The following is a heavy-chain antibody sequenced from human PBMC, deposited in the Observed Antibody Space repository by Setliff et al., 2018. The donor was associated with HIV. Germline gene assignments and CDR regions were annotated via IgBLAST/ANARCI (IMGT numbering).Heavy chain of an antibody. CDR2: VSYHGTSQ. V-gene: IGHV3-30*04. J-gene: IGHJ4*02. D-gene: IGHD2-15*01. CDR3: ATGGGALRNPPYFDY. CDR1: GLNFSTHA. Sequence: GGSLRLSCSASGLNFSTHAMHWVRQTPGKGLEWVAVVSYHGTSQSYGDSVKGRFTISKDNSRNTVDLHMGNLRSADTAVYYCATGGGALRNPPYFDYWGQGARVTVSS.